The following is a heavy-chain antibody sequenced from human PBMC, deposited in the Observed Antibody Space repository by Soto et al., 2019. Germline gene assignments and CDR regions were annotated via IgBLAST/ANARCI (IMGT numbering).Heavy chain of an antibody. D-gene: IGHD6-13*01. V-gene: IGHV1-69*02. CDR3: ARGSSSWTGGGYYYYMDV. CDR2: IIPILGIA. Sequence: SVKVSCKASGGTFSSYTISWVRQAPGQGLEWMGRIIPILGIANYAQKFQGRVTITADKSTSTAYMELSSLRSEDTAVYYCARGSSSWTGGGYYYYMDVWGKGTTVTVSS. CDR1: GGTFSSYT. J-gene: IGHJ6*03.